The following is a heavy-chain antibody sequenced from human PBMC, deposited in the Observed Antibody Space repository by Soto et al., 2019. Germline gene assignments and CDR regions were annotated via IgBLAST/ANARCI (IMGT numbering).Heavy chain of an antibody. V-gene: IGHV4-59*08. D-gene: IGHD6-13*01. CDR3: ARRYSSAFDI. CDR1: GGSISSYY. CDR2: IYYSGRT. Sequence: SETLSLTWTVSGGSISSYYWSWIRQPPGKGLEWIGYIYYSGRTNYNPSLKSRVTIAVDTSKNQFSLKLSSVTAADTAVYYCARRYSSAFDIWGQGTMVTVSS. J-gene: IGHJ3*02.